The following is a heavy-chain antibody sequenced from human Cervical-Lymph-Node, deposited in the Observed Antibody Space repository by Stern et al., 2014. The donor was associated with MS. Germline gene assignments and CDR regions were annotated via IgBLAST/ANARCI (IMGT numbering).Heavy chain of an antibody. D-gene: IGHD6-6*01. CDR1: GGTFSSYA. CDR2: IIPMFDKA. J-gene: IGHJ4*02. Sequence: VQLVESGAEVKKPGSSVKVSCKASGGTFSSYAVSWVRQAPGQGLVWMGWIIPMFDKAAYAQKFQGRVTITADESSSTVYMELSSLRSDDTAVYYCARGEAAHFDYWGQGTLVTVSS. CDR3: ARGEAAHFDY. V-gene: IGHV1-69*01.